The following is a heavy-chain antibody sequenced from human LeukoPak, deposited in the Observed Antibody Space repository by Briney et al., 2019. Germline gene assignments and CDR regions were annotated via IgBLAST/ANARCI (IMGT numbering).Heavy chain of an antibody. D-gene: IGHD3-22*01. Sequence: ASVKVSCKASGYTFTSYYMHWVRQAPGQGLEWMGIINPSGGSTSSAQKFQGRVTMTRDTSTSTVYMELSSLRSEDTAVYYCARDRYDSSGYYPPATRNWFDPWGHGTLVTVSS. CDR3: ARDRYDSSGYYPPATRNWFDP. V-gene: IGHV1-46*01. CDR2: INPSGGST. CDR1: GYTFTSYY. J-gene: IGHJ5*02.